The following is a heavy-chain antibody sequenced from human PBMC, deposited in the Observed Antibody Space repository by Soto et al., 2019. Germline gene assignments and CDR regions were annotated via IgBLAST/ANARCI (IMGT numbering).Heavy chain of an antibody. Sequence: GGSLRLSCAASGFTFSNYAMHWVRQAPGKGLEWVALTSYDGNNEYYTDSVKGRFTISRDNSKNTLFLQMNSPRPEDTAVYYCAKDKGVFNWATSYFDYWGQGALVTV. D-gene: IGHD1-1*01. CDR1: GFTFSNYA. CDR2: TSYDGNNE. V-gene: IGHV3-30*18. CDR3: AKDKGVFNWATSYFDY. J-gene: IGHJ4*02.